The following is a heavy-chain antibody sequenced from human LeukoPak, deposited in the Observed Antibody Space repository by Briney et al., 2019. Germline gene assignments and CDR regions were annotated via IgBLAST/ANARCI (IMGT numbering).Heavy chain of an antibody. V-gene: IGHV1-69*01. CDR1: RGTPTGDA. CDR3: ARSIVVVAATGYFDY. D-gene: IGHD2-15*01. J-gene: IGHJ4*02. CDR2: IIPIFDTA. Sequence: SVKVSRKEPRGTPTGDAISTVRQAPGQGLEWMGGIIPIFDTAKYPQKFQGRVTITADESTSTAYMELSSLRSEDTAVYYCARSIVVVAATGYFDYWGQGTLVTVSS.